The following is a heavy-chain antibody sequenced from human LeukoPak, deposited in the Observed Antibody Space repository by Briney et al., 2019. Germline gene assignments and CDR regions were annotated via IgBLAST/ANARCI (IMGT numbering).Heavy chain of an antibody. V-gene: IGHV4-39*07. J-gene: IGHJ3*02. D-gene: IGHD2-15*01. CDR3: ARTYCSGGNCYDAFDI. Sequence: SETLSLTCTVTGASVKSDDFYWGWIRQPPGKPLEYIGSVYYTGAIFSNPAVQTPFSMSIDASRNQFSLKLSSVTAADTAVYYCARTYCSGGNCYDAFDIWGQGTMVTVSS. CDR2: VYYTGAI. CDR1: GASVKSDDFY.